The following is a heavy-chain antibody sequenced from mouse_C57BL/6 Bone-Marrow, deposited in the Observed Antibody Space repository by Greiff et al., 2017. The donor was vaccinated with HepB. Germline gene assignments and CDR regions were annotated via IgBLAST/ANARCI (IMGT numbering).Heavy chain of an antibody. CDR1: GFSLTSYG. J-gene: IGHJ3*01. V-gene: IGHV2-2*01. D-gene: IGHD2-1*01. CDR3: ARGGNYRRFAY. Sequence: QVHVKQSGPGLVQPSQSLSITCTVSGFSLTSYGVHWVRQSPGKGLEWLGVIWSGGSTDYNAAFISRLSISKDNSKRQVFFKMNSLQADDTAIYYCARGGNYRRFAYWGQGTLVTVSA. CDR2: IWSGGST.